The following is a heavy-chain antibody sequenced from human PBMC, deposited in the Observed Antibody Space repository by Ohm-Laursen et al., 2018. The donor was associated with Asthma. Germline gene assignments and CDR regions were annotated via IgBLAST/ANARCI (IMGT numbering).Heavy chain of an antibody. J-gene: IGHJ4*02. D-gene: IGHD4-23*01. CDR3: TAAPTVVTWEVDY. Sequence: GSLRLSCTASGFTFSNAWMSWVRQAPGKGLEWVGRIKSKTDGGTTDYAAPVKGRFTISRDDSKNTLYLQMNSLKTEDTAVYYCTAAPTVVTWEVDYWGQGTLVTVSS. V-gene: IGHV3-15*01. CDR1: GFTFSNAW. CDR2: IKSKTDGGTT.